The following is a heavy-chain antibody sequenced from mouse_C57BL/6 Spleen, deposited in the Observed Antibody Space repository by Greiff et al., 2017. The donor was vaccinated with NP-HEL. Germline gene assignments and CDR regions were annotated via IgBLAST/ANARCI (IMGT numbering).Heavy chain of an antibody. D-gene: IGHD1-1*01. CDR1: GYTFTSYW. J-gene: IGHJ1*03. CDR2: IYPSDSET. Sequence: QLHVKQSGAELVRPGSSVKLSCKASGYTFTSYWMDWVKQRPGQGLEWIGNIYPSDSETHYNQKFKDKATLTVDKSSSTAYMQLSSLTSEDSAVYYCARSHYYGSRYFDVWGTGTTVTVSS. V-gene: IGHV1-61*01. CDR3: ARSHYYGSRYFDV.